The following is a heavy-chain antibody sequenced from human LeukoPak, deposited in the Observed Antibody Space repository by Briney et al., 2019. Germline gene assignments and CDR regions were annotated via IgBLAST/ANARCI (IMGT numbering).Heavy chain of an antibody. CDR3: TRARNYYDSKD. D-gene: IGHD3-22*01. CDR2: IRSKAYGGTT. V-gene: IGHV3-49*04. J-gene: IGHJ4*02. CDR1: GFSFGDYA. Sequence: GGSLRLSCTASGFSFGDYAMSWVRPAPGEGLGWVGFIRSKAYGGTTEYAASVTGRFTISRDDSKSIAYLQMNSLKTEDTAVYYCTRARNYYDSKDWGQGTLVTASS.